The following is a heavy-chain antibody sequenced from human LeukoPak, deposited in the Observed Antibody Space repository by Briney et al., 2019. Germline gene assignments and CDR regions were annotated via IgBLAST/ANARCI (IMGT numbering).Heavy chain of an antibody. CDR1: GYSFTTYW. CDR2: IDPSDSYT. V-gene: IGHV5-10-1*01. Sequence: GESLKISCKGSGYSFTTYWIGWVRQMPGKGLEWMGRIDPSDSYTNYSPSFQGHVTISADTSISTAYLQWSSLKASDTAMYYCAREVGSYYNLYYFDYWGQGTLVTVSS. J-gene: IGHJ4*02. D-gene: IGHD3-10*01. CDR3: AREVGSYYNLYYFDY.